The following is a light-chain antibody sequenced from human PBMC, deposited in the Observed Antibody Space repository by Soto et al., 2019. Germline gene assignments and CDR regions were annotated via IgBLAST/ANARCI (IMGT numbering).Light chain of an antibody. CDR3: SSHAGGNHWGV. Sequence: QSVLTQPRSVSGSPGQSVTISCTGTSSDVGGYNYVSWYQHNPGKAPKLMIFDVSARPSGVPDRFSGSKSANTASLTISGIQAEDEADYFCSSHAGGNHWGVFGGGTKLTVL. J-gene: IGLJ3*02. V-gene: IGLV2-11*01. CDR1: SSDVGGYNY. CDR2: DVS.